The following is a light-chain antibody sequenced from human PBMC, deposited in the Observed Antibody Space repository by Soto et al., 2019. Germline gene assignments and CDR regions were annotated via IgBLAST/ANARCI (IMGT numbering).Light chain of an antibody. V-gene: IGKV1-5*03. CDR1: QSITTW. CDR2: KAT. Sequence: DIQMTQSPSTLSASVGDRVTITCRASQSITTWLAWYQQKPGKAPKLLSYKATNLQSGVPSRFSGSGSGTEFSLTISSLQPEDFAIYYCQQYNDYQYTFGQGTKLEIK. J-gene: IGKJ2*01. CDR3: QQYNDYQYT.